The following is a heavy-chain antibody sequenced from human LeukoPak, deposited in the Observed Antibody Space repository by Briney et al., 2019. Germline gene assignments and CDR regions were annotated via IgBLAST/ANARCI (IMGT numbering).Heavy chain of an antibody. CDR1: GGAFSGYY. J-gene: IGHJ3*02. CDR3: ARGGSSWYGAFDI. Sequence: SETLSLTCGVYGGVYGGAFSGYYWSWIRQPPGKGLEWIGEIKKGGSANYSPSLKSRVTISMDTSKNQFSLELTSVTAADTSVYYCARGGSSWYGAFDIWGQGTVVTVSS. D-gene: IGHD6-13*01. CDR2: IKKGGSA. V-gene: IGHV4-34*01.